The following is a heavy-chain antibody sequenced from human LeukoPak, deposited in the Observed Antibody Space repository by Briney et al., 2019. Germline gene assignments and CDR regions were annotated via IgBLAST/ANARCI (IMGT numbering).Heavy chain of an antibody. Sequence: ASVKVSCKASVYTFTSYYMHWVRQAPGQGLEWMGIINPSGGSTSYAQKFQGRVTMTRDASTSTVYMELSSLRSEDTAVYYCARAGGPERITMVRGANTGGYYFDYWGQRTLVTVSS. J-gene: IGHJ4*02. CDR1: VYTFTSYY. CDR3: ARAGGPERITMVRGANTGGYYFDY. V-gene: IGHV1-46*01. CDR2: INPSGGST. D-gene: IGHD3-10*01.